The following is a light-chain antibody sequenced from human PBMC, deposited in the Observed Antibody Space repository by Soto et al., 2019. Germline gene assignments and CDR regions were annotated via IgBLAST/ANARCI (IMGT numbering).Light chain of an antibody. CDR1: QSVSSSR. V-gene: IGKV3-20*01. CDR3: QLCVISPLT. CDR2: DES. J-gene: IGKJ4*01. Sequence: EIVLTQSPGTLSLTPEERVTLSCRASQSVSSSRLAWYQQKPGQAPRLLIYDESTRATGIPERFSGSGSGADFTLTIDRLEPEDLAVYYCQLCVISPLTFGGGTKVEIK.